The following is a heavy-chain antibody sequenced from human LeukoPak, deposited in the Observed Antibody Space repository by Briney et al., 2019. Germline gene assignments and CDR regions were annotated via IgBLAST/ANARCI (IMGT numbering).Heavy chain of an antibody. V-gene: IGHV3-30-3*01. CDR2: ISYDGSNK. Sequence: GGSLRLSCAASGFTFSSYAMHWVRQAPGKGLEWVAVISYDGSNKYYADSVKGRFTISRDNSKNTLYLQMNSLRAEDTAVYYCARESLSGAAPYYYYGMDVWGRGTTVTVSS. D-gene: IGHD7-27*01. CDR3: ARESLSGAAPYYYYGMDV. J-gene: IGHJ6*02. CDR1: GFTFSSYA.